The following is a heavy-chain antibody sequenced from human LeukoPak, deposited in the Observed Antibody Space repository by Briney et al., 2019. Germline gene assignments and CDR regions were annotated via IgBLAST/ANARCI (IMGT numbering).Heavy chain of an antibody. CDR1: GFTFSSYG. CDR2: IWYDGSNK. Sequence: GGSLRLSCAASGFTFSSYGMHCVRRAPGKGLEWVAVIWYDGSNKYYADSVKGRFTISRDNSKNTLYLQMNSLRAEDTAVYYCAGSIAVAGTIDYWGQGTLVTASS. CDR3: AGSIAVAGTIDY. J-gene: IGHJ4*02. V-gene: IGHV3-33*01. D-gene: IGHD6-19*01.